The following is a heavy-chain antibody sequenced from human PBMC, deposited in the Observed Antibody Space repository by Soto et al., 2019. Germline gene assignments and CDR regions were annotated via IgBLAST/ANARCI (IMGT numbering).Heavy chain of an antibody. D-gene: IGHD2-2*01. CDR3: ASGYCSSTSCLSYYYYYMDV. Sequence: QVQLVQSGAEVKKPGSSVKVSCKASGGTFSSYTISWVRQAPGQGLEWMGRIIPILGIANYAQKFQGRVKSTVDKSTSTAYMELSSLRSEDTAVYYCASGYCSSTSCLSYYYYYMDVWGKGTTVTVSS. V-gene: IGHV1-69*02. CDR2: IIPILGIA. J-gene: IGHJ6*03. CDR1: GGTFSSYT.